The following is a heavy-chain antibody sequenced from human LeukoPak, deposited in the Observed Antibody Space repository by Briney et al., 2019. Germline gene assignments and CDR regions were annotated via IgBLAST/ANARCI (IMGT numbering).Heavy chain of an antibody. D-gene: IGHD5-12*01. CDR3: ARGRKWLRPHDAFDI. Sequence: SETLSLTCAVYGGSFSGYYWSWIRQPPGKGLEWIGEINHSGSTNYNPSLKSRVTISVDTSKNQFSLKLSSVTAADTAVYYCARGRKWLRPHDAFDIWGQGTMVTVSS. CDR1: GGSFSGYY. CDR2: INHSGST. J-gene: IGHJ3*02. V-gene: IGHV4-34*01.